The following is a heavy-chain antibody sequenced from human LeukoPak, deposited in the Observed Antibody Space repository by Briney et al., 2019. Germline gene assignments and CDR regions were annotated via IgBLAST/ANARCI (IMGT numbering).Heavy chain of an antibody. Sequence: SETLSLTCTVSGGSISSYYWSWIRQPPGKGLEWIGYIYYTGSTNYNPSLKSRVTISVDTSKNHFSLKLSSVTAADTAVYYCARGPGSQGYSSDWSLDYWGQGTLVTVSS. CDR2: IYYTGST. J-gene: IGHJ4*02. D-gene: IGHD6-19*01. CDR1: GGSISSYY. V-gene: IGHV4-59*08. CDR3: ARGPGSQGYSSDWSLDY.